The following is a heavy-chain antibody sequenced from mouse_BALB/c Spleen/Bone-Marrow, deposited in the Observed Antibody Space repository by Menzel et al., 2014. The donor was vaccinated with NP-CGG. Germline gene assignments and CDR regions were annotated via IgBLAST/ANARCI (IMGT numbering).Heavy chain of an antibody. CDR1: GFNIKDTY. V-gene: IGHV14-3*02. D-gene: IGHD2-1*01. CDR3: ARRGYYGNYYYAMDY. Sequence: VQLQQSGAELVKPGASVKLSCTASGFNIKDTYMHWVKQRPEQGLEWIGRIDPANGNTKYDPKFQGKATITADTSSNTAYLQLSSLTSEDTAVYYCARRGYYGNYYYAMDYWGQGTSVTASS. CDR2: IDPANGNT. J-gene: IGHJ4*01.